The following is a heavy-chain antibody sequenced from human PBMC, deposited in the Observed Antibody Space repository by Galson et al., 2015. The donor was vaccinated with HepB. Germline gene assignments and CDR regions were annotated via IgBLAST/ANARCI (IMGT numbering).Heavy chain of an antibody. J-gene: IGHJ6*02. CDR3: AKDLQPLRPHYYYYGMDV. Sequence: SLRLSCAASGFTFSNYGMHWVRQAPGKGLEWVAVISYDGSNKYYADSVKGRFTISRDNSKNTLYLQMSSLRAEDTAVYYCAKDLQPLRPHYYYYGMDVWGQGTTVTVSS. CDR2: ISYDGSNK. CDR1: GFTFSNYG. V-gene: IGHV3-30*18. D-gene: IGHD3-16*01.